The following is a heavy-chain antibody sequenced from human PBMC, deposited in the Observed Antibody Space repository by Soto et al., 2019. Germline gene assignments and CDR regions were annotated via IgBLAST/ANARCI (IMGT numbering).Heavy chain of an antibody. D-gene: IGHD6-13*01. Sequence: GGSLRLSCASSGFTFSSHAMSWVRQAPGKGLERVSSISGSGGSTYFADSVKGRFTISRDNSKNTLYLQMISLRAEDTAIYYCAKTKGIGYFYFYGMDVWGQGTTVTVSS. V-gene: IGHV3-23*01. CDR2: ISGSGGST. CDR1: GFTFSSHA. J-gene: IGHJ6*02. CDR3: AKTKGIGYFYFYGMDV.